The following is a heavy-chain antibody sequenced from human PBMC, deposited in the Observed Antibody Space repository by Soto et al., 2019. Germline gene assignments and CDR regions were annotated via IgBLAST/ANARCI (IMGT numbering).Heavy chain of an antibody. CDR3: ARDLWGYCGADCYPLDV. CDR1: GGSISSYY. V-gene: IGHV4-59*01. J-gene: IGHJ6*02. CDR2: MYNTGST. Sequence: QVRLQESGPGLVKPSETLSLTCTVSGGSISSYYWSWIQQPPGKGLEWIGYMYNTGSTIYNPSLKSRVTISVDTSKNQFSLKLNSVTAADTAVYYCARDLWGYCGADCYPLDVWGQGTTVTVSS. D-gene: IGHD2-21*02.